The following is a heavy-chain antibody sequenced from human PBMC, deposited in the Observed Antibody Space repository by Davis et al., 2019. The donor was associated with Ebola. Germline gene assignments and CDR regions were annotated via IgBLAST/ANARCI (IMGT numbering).Heavy chain of an antibody. J-gene: IGHJ6*02. D-gene: IGHD1-26*01. CDR3: ARQWYGGSSLLGMDV. CDR2: INPSGGST. CDR1: GYTFTSYY. Sequence: AASVKVSCKASGYTFTSYYMHWVRQAPGQGLEWMGIINPSGGSTSYAQKFQGRVTMTRDTSTSTVYMELSSLRSEDTAVYYCARQWYGGSSLLGMDVWGQGTTVIVSS. V-gene: IGHV1-46*01.